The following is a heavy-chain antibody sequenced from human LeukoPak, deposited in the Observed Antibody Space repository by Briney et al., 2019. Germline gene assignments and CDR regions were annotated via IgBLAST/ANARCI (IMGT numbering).Heavy chain of an antibody. D-gene: IGHD2-15*01. CDR1: GGSITSYY. CDR3: ARVDLRAAYFDY. Sequence: SETLSLTCTVSGGSITSYYWSWIRQPAGKGLEWIGRIYTSGSTGYNPSLKSRVTMSVDTSKNQFSLKLSSVTAADTAVYYCARVDLRAAYFDYWGQGTLVTVSS. CDR2: IYTSGST. J-gene: IGHJ4*02. V-gene: IGHV4-4*07.